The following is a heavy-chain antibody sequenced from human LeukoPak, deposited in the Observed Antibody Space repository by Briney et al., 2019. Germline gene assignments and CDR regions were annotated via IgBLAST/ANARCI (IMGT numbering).Heavy chain of an antibody. CDR3: ARGVSTYGYIFAY. V-gene: IGHV4-59*01. CDR2: FSYNGGA. Sequence: SETLSLTCTVSGGSISSYYWSWIRQPPGKALEWIGSFSYNGGANYNPSLKTRVTISVDTSKNQLSLKLTSVAAADTAAYYCARGVSTYGYIFAYWGQGTLVTVSA. CDR1: GGSISSYY. J-gene: IGHJ4*02. D-gene: IGHD5-18*01.